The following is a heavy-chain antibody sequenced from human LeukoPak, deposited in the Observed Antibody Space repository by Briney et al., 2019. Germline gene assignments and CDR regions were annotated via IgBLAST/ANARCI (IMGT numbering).Heavy chain of an antibody. V-gene: IGHV1-2*02. CDR3: ARVPGYSSDKRSLSWFDP. J-gene: IGHJ5*02. CDR2: INPNSGDT. CDR1: GYTFTGYY. Sequence: ASVTVSCKASGYTFTGYYIHWVRQAPGQGLEWIGWINPNSGDTTSAQRFKGRVTMTRDTSLNTAYMELSRLTSDDTAVYYCARVPGYSSDKRSLSWFDPWGQGSLVTVSS. D-gene: IGHD6-19*01.